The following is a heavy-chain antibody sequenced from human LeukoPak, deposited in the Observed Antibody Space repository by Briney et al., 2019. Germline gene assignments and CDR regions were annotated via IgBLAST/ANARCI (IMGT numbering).Heavy chain of an antibody. V-gene: IGHV4-59*01. CDR1: GGSISSYY. J-gene: IGHJ4*02. Sequence: PSETLSLTCTVSGGSISSYYWSWIRQPSGKGLEWIGYIYYSGSTNYNPSLKSRVTISVDTSKNQFSLKLSPVTAADTAVYYCARGVDRLHGDYWGQGTLVTVSS. D-gene: IGHD5-24*01. CDR2: IYYSGST. CDR3: ARGVDRLHGDY.